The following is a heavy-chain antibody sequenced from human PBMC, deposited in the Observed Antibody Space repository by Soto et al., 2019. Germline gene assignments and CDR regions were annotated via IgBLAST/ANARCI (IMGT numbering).Heavy chain of an antibody. CDR1: GGSIITTSFS. J-gene: IGHJ4*02. D-gene: IGHD6-19*01. CDR2: IFYSGGT. Sequence: PSETLSLTCTVSGGSIITTSFSWDWIRQPPGKGLEWIGSIFYSGGTYYNPSLKSRVTISVDTSKNQFFLNLSFVSAPDTAVYYCGSSGWYIATGYWGQGALVTVSS. CDR3: GSSGWYIATGY. V-gene: IGHV4-39*01.